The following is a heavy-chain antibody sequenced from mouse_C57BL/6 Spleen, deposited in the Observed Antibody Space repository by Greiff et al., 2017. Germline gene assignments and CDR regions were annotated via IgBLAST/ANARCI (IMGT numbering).Heavy chain of an antibody. CDR3: ARDYDYDVGWYFDV. V-gene: IGHV5-4*01. CDR1: GFTFSSYA. J-gene: IGHJ1*03. D-gene: IGHD2-4*01. Sequence: EVKLVESGGGLVKPGGSLTLSCAASGFTFSSYAMSWVRQTPEKRLEWVATISDVGSYTYYPDNVKGRFTISRDNAKNNLYLQMSHLKSEDTAMYYCARDYDYDVGWYFDVWGKGTTVTVSS. CDR2: ISDVGSYT.